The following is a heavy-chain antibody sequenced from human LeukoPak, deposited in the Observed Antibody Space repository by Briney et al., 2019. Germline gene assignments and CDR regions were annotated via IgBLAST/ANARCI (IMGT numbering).Heavy chain of an antibody. V-gene: IGHV4-61*02. CDR2: IYASGST. J-gene: IGHJ3*02. Sequence: SQTLSLTCTVSGGSISSGSYYWSWIRQPAGKGLEWIGRIYASGSTNYNPSLKSRVTISVDTSKNQFSLKLSSVTAADTAVYYCARDQALGGQWLLGAFDIWGQGTMVTVSS. CDR1: GGSISSGSYY. CDR3: ARDQALGGQWLLGAFDI. D-gene: IGHD6-19*01.